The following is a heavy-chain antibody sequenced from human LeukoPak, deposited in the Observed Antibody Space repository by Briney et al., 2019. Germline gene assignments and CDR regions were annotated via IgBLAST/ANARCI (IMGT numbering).Heavy chain of an antibody. D-gene: IGHD6-13*01. CDR2: MSYDGTNE. Sequence: PGRSLRLSCAASGFAFSSHGMHWVRQAPGKGLEWVAFMSYDGTNEYYADSVKGRFTISRDNPKNTLSLQMNSLRAEDTAVYYCAKEGGSSSLHFDFWGQGTLATVSS. V-gene: IGHV3-30*18. CDR3: AKEGGSSSLHFDF. CDR1: GFAFSSHG. J-gene: IGHJ4*02.